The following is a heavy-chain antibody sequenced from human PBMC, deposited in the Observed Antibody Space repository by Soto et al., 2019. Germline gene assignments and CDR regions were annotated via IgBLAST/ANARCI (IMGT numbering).Heavy chain of an antibody. J-gene: IGHJ4*02. V-gene: IGHV4-4*07. D-gene: IGHD1-7*01. CDR2: IPNNGNT. CDR3: GRESGETWDYEAY. CDR1: GGSISSYR. Sequence: SETLSLTCTVSGGSISSYRWSWIRQPAWRGLEWIGRIPNNGNTQYNPSLKSRVTVSVDTSRNQFFLNLHSVTAADSAVYFCGRESGETWDYEAYWGQGTPVTVSS.